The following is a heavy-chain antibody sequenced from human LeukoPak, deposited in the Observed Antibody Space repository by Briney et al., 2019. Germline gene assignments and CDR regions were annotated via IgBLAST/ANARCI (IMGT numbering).Heavy chain of an antibody. V-gene: IGHV4-39*01. CDR3: ARQLDHRYSGYDLDY. Sequence: PSETLSLTCTVSGGSISSSSYYWSWIRQPPGKGLEWIGEINHSGSTNYNPSLKSRVTISVDTSKNQFSLKLSSVTAADTAVYYCARQLDHRYSGYDLDYWGQGTPVTVSS. CDR2: INHSGST. J-gene: IGHJ4*02. D-gene: IGHD5-12*01. CDR1: GGSISSSSYY.